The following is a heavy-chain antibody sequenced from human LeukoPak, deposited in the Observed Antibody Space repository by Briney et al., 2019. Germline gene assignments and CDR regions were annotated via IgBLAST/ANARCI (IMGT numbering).Heavy chain of an antibody. D-gene: IGHD5-18*01. CDR2: ITPIFGTA. V-gene: IGHV1-69*13. CDR3: ARASSDDTAMATPFAY. CDR1: GGTFSNYA. Sequence: AVKVSCKASGGTFSNYAINWLRQAPGQGLEWMGGITPIFGTANYVQKFQGRVTITADEYTSTAYMELSRLRSEDTAIYYCARASSDDTAMATPFAYWGQGTLVIVSS. J-gene: IGHJ4*02.